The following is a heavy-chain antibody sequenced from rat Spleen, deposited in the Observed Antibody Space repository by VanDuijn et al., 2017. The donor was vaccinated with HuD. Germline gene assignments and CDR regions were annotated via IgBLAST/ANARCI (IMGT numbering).Heavy chain of an antibody. CDR1: FYSITSSYR. D-gene: IGHD1-10*01. CDR2: TDRAGGT. Sequence: EVQLQESGPGLVKPSQSLSLTCSVTFYSITSSYRWSWVRKFPGNKLEWMGYTDRAGGTNYNPSLKSRISITRDTSKNQFFLQVNSVTTEDTATYYCGRDNNYKAYWGQGVMVTVSS. V-gene: IGHV3-3*01. J-gene: IGHJ2*01. CDR3: GRDNNYKAY.